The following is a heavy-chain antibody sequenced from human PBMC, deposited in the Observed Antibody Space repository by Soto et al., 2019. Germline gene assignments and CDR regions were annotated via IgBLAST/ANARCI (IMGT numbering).Heavy chain of an antibody. V-gene: IGHV3-74*01. J-gene: IGHJ4*02. CDR3: ARDYQGLGY. CDR1: GFTFSSYW. Sequence: GGSLRLSCAASGFTFSSYWMHWVRQPPGKGLVWVSRINGDGSSTTYADSVKGRFTISRDNAKNTLYLQMNSLRAEDTAVYDCARDYQGLGYWGQGTLVTVSS. D-gene: IGHD2-2*01. CDR2: INGDGSST.